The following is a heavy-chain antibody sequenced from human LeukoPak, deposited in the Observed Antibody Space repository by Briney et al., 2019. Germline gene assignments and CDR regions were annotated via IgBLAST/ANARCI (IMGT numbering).Heavy chain of an antibody. CDR1: GYTFTGYY. CDR2: INPSGGST. Sequence: ASVKVSCKASGYTFTGYYMHWVRQAPGQGLEWMGIINPSGGSTSYAQKLQGRVTMTRDMSTGTVYMELSSLRSEDTAVYYCARLYEWFFDYWGQGTLVTVSS. J-gene: IGHJ4*02. V-gene: IGHV1-46*01. D-gene: IGHD3-3*01. CDR3: ARLYEWFFDY.